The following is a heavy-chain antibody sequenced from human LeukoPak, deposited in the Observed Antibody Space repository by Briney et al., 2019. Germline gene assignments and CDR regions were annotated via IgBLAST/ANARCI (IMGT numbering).Heavy chain of an antibody. D-gene: IGHD3-16*01. CDR3: ARRGEGFYYFDY. Sequence: LGESLKISCKGSGYSFTSYWISWVRQMPGKGLEWMGKIDPRDSYTNYSPSFQGHVTISADKSITTAYLQWSSLKASDTAMYYCARRGEGFYYFDYWGQGTLVTVSS. CDR1: GYSFTSYW. J-gene: IGHJ4*02. V-gene: IGHV5-10-1*01. CDR2: IDPRDSYT.